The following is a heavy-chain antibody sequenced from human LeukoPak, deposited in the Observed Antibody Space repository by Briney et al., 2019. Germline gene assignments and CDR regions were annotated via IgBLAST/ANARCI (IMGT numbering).Heavy chain of an antibody. CDR1: GFTFSSYA. D-gene: IGHD6-19*01. Sequence: PGGSLRLSCAASGFTFSSYAMSWVRQAPGKGLEWVSAISGSGGSTYYADSVKGRFTISRDNSKDTLYLQMNSLRAEDTAVYYCAKDLAPIAVPHPAEHWGQGTLVTVSS. CDR2: ISGSGGST. J-gene: IGHJ1*01. V-gene: IGHV3-23*01. CDR3: AKDLAPIAVPHPAEH.